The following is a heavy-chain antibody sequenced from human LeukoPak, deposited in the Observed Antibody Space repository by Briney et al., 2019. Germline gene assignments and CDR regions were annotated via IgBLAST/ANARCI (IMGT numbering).Heavy chain of an antibody. D-gene: IGHD2-15*01. Sequence: GGSLRLSCAASGFTFSSYSMNWVRQAPGKGLERVSSISSSSSYIYYADSVKGRFTISRDNAKNSLYLQMNSLRAEDTAVYYRARGRMGYCSGGSRYWFDPWGQGTLVTVSS. CDR3: ARGRMGYCSGGSRYWFDP. J-gene: IGHJ5*02. V-gene: IGHV3-21*01. CDR1: GFTFSSYS. CDR2: ISSSSSYI.